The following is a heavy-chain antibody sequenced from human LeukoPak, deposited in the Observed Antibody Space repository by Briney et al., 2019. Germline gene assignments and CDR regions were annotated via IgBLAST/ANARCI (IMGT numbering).Heavy chain of an antibody. J-gene: IGHJ5*02. CDR3: ARAFDIVVVIAATPGYNWFDP. V-gene: IGHV4-31*03. CDR1: GGSISSGGYY. CDR2: IYYSGST. D-gene: IGHD2-15*01. Sequence: SETLSLTCTVSGGSISSGGYYWSWIRQHPGKGLEWIGYIYYSGSTYYNPSLKSRVTISVDTSKNQFSLKLSSVTAADTAVYYCARAFDIVVVIAATPGYNWFDPWGQGTLVTVSS.